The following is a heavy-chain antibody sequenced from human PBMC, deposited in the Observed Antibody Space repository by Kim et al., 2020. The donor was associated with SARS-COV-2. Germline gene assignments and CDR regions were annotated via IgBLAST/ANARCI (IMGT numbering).Heavy chain of an antibody. CDR3: ARAGIAVAGRLWGINNWFDP. Sequence: SETLSLTCTVSGGSVSSGSYYWSWIRQPPGKGLEWIGYIYYSGSTNYNPSLKSRVTISVDTSKNQFSLNLSSVTAADTAVYYCARAGIAVAGRLWGINNWFDPWGQGTLVTVSS. CDR1: GGSVSSGSYY. V-gene: IGHV4-61*01. D-gene: IGHD6-19*01. J-gene: IGHJ5*02. CDR2: IYYSGST.